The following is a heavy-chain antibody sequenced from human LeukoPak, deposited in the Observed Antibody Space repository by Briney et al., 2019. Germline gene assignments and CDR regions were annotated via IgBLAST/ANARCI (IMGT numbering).Heavy chain of an antibody. J-gene: IGHJ4*02. V-gene: IGHV2-5*02. Sequence: SGPTLVKPTQTLTLTCTFSGFSLRTSGVGVGWIRQPPGKALEWLARIYWDDDKRYSPSLKSRLTITKDTSKNQVVLTMTNMDPVDTATYYCARRLPTLTFDYWGQGTLVTVSS. D-gene: IGHD3-16*01. CDR3: ARRLPTLTFDY. CDR2: IYWDDDK. CDR1: GFSLRTSGVG.